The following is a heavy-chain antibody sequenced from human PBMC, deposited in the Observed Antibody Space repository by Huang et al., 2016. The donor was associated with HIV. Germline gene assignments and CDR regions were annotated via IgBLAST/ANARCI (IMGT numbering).Heavy chain of an antibody. CDR3: ARENEFCGSTNCHHYYYGLDV. Sequence: QVQLQESGPGLVKPSETLSLTCTVSGGSISTYYWSWIRQSAGKGLEWIGRFYNSGNTTDNPSVRSRVTMSVDTPRNQFSLRLTSVTAADTAVYYCARENEFCGSTNCHHYYYGLDVWGQGTTVTVSS. D-gene: IGHD2-2*01. J-gene: IGHJ6*02. CDR1: GGSISTYY. CDR2: FYNSGNT. V-gene: IGHV4-4*07.